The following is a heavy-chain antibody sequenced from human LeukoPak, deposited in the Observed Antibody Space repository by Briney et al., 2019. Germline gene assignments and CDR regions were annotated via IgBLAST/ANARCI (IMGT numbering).Heavy chain of an antibody. CDR1: GFTFSSYA. Sequence: GGSLRLSCAASGFTFSSYAMSWVRQAPGKGLEWVSAISGSGGSTYYADSVKGRFTISRDNSKNTLYLQMNSLRAEDTAVYYCAKTHQRTRYDFWSGYCPWGQGTLVTASS. CDR2: ISGSGGST. CDR3: AKTHQRTRYDFWSGYCP. D-gene: IGHD3-3*01. J-gene: IGHJ5*02. V-gene: IGHV3-23*01.